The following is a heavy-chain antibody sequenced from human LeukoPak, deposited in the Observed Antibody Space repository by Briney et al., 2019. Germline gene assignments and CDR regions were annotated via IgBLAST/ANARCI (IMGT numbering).Heavy chain of an antibody. D-gene: IGHD3-22*01. CDR1: GGSISSYY. Sequence: PSETLSLTCTVSGGSISSYYWSWIRQPPGKGLEWIGYIYYGGSTNYNPSLKSRVTISVDTSRNQFSLKLSSVTAADTAVYYCARAGTDYYYDSSGYPSIYWYFDLWGRGALVTVSS. CDR3: ARAGTDYYYDSSGYPSIYWYFDL. V-gene: IGHV4-59*01. J-gene: IGHJ2*01. CDR2: IYYGGST.